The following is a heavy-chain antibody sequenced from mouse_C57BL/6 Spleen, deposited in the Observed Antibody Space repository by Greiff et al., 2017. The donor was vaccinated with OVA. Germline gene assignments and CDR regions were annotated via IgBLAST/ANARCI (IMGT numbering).Heavy chain of an antibody. V-gene: IGHV1-54*01. Sequence: QVQLQQSGAELVRPGTSVKVSCKASGYAFTNYLIEWVKQRPGQGLEWIGVINPGSGGTNYNEKFKGKATLTADKSSSTAYMQLSSLTSEDSAVYFCARSSLLRIDYWGQGTTLTVSS. CDR3: ARSSLLRIDY. CDR1: GYAFTNYL. CDR2: INPGSGGT. J-gene: IGHJ2*01. D-gene: IGHD1-1*01.